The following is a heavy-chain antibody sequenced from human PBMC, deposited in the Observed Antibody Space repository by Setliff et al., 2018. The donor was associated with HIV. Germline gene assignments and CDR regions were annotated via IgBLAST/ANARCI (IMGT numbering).Heavy chain of an antibody. CDR2: ISAYNGNT. D-gene: IGHD3-10*01. Sequence: ASVKVSCKASGYTFTSYGISWVRQAPGQGLEWMGWISAYNGNTNYAQKLQGRVTMTTDTSTSTAYMELRSLRSDDTAVYYCARDGMVRGVRRKLDYWGRGTLVTVSS. CDR3: ARDGMVRGVRRKLDY. V-gene: IGHV1-18*01. J-gene: IGHJ4*02. CDR1: GYTFTSYG.